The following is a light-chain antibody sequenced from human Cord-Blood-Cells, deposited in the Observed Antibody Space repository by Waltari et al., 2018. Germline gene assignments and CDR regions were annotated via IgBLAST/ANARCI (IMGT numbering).Light chain of an antibody. V-gene: IGLV2-14*01. J-gene: IGLJ1*01. CDR3: SSYTSSSTYV. Sequence: QSALTQPASVSGSPGQQITISCTGTSSDVGGYNSVSWYQKHPGKAPKFMIYDVSNRPSGFSNRFSGSKSGSTASLTISGIRAEDEADYYCSSYTSSSTYVFGTGTKVTAL. CDR2: DVS. CDR1: SSDVGGYNS.